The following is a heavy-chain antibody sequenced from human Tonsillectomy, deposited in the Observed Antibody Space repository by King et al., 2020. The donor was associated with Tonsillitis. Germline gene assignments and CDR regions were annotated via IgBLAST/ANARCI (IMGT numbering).Heavy chain of an antibody. CDR1: GGTFSSYA. D-gene: IGHD2-2*01. J-gene: IGHJ4*02. CDR3: AISELGYCSSTSCYEYYFDY. CDR2: IIPIFGTA. Sequence: QLVQSGAEVKEPGSSVKVSCKASGGTFSSYAISWVRQAPAQGLEWMGGIIPIFGTANYAQKFQGRVTITADESTGTAYMELSSLRSEDTAVYYCAISELGYCSSTSCYEYYFDYWGQGTLVTVSS. V-gene: IGHV1-69*12.